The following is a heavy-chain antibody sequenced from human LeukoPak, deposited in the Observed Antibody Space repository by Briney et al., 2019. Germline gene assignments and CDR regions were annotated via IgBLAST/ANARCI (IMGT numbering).Heavy chain of an antibody. J-gene: IGHJ5*02. D-gene: IGHD2-15*01. Sequence: SETLSLTCTVSGGSISSGDYYWSWIRQPPGKGLEWIGYIYYSGSTYYNPSLKSRVTISVGTSKNQFSLKLSSVTAADTAVYYCARDGKIANCSGGNCYSGWFDPWGQGTLVTVSS. CDR2: IYYSGST. CDR3: ARDGKIANCSGGNCYSGWFDP. CDR1: GGSISSGDYY. V-gene: IGHV4-30-4*02.